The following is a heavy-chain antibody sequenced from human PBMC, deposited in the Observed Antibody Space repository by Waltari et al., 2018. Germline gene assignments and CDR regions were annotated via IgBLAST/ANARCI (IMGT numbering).Heavy chain of an antibody. V-gene: IGHV4-4*07. CDR2: MCRNGDP. CDR1: VGSIRIYY. J-gene: IGHJ4*02. Sequence: VQLQESGPELLKPSETLSLPGTFSVGSIRIYYGNWVRQPAGKGVEWVGGMCRNGDPNYNASLGGRVTMLVDTSKNQFSLKVASVTAADTAVYYCAREPQAPYYFDSWGQGVLVAVSS. CDR3: AREPQAPYYFDS.